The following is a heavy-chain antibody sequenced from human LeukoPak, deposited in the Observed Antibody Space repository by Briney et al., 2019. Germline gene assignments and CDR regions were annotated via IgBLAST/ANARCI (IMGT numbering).Heavy chain of an antibody. CDR3: ARDSPDDSSGSDYFDY. V-gene: IGHV3-21*01. J-gene: IGHJ4*02. Sequence: GGSLRLSCAASGFPFSSYSVNWLRQAPGKGLEWVSSISSSSSYIYYADSVKGRFTISRDNAKNSLYLQMNSLRAEDTAVYYCARDSPDDSSGSDYFDYWGQGTLVTVSS. D-gene: IGHD3-22*01. CDR2: ISSSSSYI. CDR1: GFPFSSYS.